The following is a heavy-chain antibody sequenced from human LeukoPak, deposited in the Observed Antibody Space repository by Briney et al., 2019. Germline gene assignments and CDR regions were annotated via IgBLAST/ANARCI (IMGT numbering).Heavy chain of an antibody. J-gene: IGHJ5*02. V-gene: IGHV3-23*01. CDR1: GFRFSSYA. Sequence: GGSLRLSCAASGFRFSSYAMSWVRQAPGKGLEWVSAISGSGVSTYYADSVKGRFTISRDNAKNSLYLQMNSLRAEDTAVYYCARVLSGSWDWFDPWGQGTLVTVSS. D-gene: IGHD3-22*01. CDR3: ARVLSGSWDWFDP. CDR2: ISGSGVST.